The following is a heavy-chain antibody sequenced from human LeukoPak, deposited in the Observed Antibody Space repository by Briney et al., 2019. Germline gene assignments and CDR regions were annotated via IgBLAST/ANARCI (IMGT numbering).Heavy chain of an antibody. CDR3: ARDPPVRSPRVGAIDY. V-gene: IGHV3-23*01. J-gene: IGHJ4*02. CDR1: GFTFSSYA. D-gene: IGHD3-10*01. Sequence: PGGSLRLSCAASGFTFSSYAMSWVRQAPGKGLEWVSAISGSGGSTYYADSVKGRFTISRGNSKNTLYLQMNSLRAEDTAVYYCARDPPVRSPRVGAIDYWGQGTLVTVSS. CDR2: ISGSGGST.